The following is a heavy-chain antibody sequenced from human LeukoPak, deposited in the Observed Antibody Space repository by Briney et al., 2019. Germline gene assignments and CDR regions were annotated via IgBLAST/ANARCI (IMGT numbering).Heavy chain of an antibody. CDR2: IYPGDSNT. CDR3: ARQISSRSAGLDV. CDR1: GYSFTNYW. J-gene: IGHJ6*04. V-gene: IGHV5-51*01. Sequence: GESLKISCKGSGYSFTNYWIGWVRQMPGKGLEWTGIIYPGDSNTRYSPSFQGQVTISADKSISTAYLQWSSLRASDTAMYYCARQISSRSAGLDVWGKGTTVTVSA. D-gene: IGHD6-13*01.